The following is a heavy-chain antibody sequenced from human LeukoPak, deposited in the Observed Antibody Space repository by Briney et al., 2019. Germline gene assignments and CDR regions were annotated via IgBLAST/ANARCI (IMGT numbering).Heavy chain of an antibody. CDR2: INPNSGGT. D-gene: IGHD1-26*01. CDR1: VYTFTVYY. Sequence: ASVTVSFTASVYTFTVYYMHWVRQAPGQGLEWMGWINPNSGGTNYAQKFQGRVTITRDTSISTAYMELSRLRSDDTAVYYCAREAHSGSYVNWFDPWGQGTLVTVSS. CDR3: AREAHSGSYVNWFDP. V-gene: IGHV1-2*02. J-gene: IGHJ5*02.